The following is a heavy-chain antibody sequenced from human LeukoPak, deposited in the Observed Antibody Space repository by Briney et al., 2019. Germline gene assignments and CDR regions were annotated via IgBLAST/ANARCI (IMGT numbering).Heavy chain of an antibody. CDR2: IYHSGST. CDR3: ARSITMKPPDP. V-gene: IGHV4-30-2*01. CDR1: GGSISSGGYY. D-gene: IGHD3-22*01. J-gene: IGHJ5*02. Sequence: SQTLSLTCTVSGGSISSGGYYWSWIRQPPGKGLEWIGYIYHSGSTYYNPSLKSRVTISVDRSKNQFSLKLSSVTAADTAVYYCARSITMKPPDPWGQGTLVTVSS.